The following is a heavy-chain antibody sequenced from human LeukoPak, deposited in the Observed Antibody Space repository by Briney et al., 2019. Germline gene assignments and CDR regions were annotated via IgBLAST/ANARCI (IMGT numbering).Heavy chain of an antibody. CDR1: GFTFSSYA. D-gene: IGHD3-22*01. V-gene: IGHV3-23*01. CDR3: AKDRSYYDSSGYIYYFDY. CDR2: ISGSGVST. Sequence: GGSLRLSCAASGFTFSSYAMSWVRHAPGKGLEWVSGISGSGVSTYYADSVKGRFTISRDNSKNTLYLQMNSLRAEDTAVYYCAKDRSYYDSSGYIYYFDYWGQGTLVTVSS. J-gene: IGHJ4*02.